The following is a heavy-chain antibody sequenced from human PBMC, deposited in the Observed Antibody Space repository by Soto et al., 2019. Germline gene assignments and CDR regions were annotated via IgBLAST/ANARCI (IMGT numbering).Heavy chain of an antibody. CDR1: GYTFTSYY. J-gene: IGHJ3*02. V-gene: IGHV1-46*03. D-gene: IGHD3-22*01. Sequence: ASVKVSCKASGYTFTSYYMHWVRQAPGQGLEWMGIINPSGGSTSYAQKFQGRVTMTRDTSTSTVYMELSSLRSEDTAVYYCARVVYYDSSGYYFDAFDIWGQGTMVTVSS. CDR3: ARVVYYDSSGYYFDAFDI. CDR2: INPSGGST.